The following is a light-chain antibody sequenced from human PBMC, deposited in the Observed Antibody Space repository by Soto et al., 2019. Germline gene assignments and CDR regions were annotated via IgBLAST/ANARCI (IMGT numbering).Light chain of an antibody. Sequence: DIQMTQSPSSLSTSVGDRVTITCRASQAIGIYLAWYQQKPGKVPKLLIYAASTLQSGVPSRFSGSGSGTDFTLTINSLQPEDVATYYCQKYSGAPPTFGHGTKVEIK. V-gene: IGKV1-27*01. CDR2: AAS. CDR3: QKYSGAPPT. CDR1: QAIGIY. J-gene: IGKJ1*01.